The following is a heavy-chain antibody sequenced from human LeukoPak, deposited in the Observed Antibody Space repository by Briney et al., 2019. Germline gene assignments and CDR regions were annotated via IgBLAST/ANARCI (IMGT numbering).Heavy chain of an antibody. J-gene: IGHJ6*03. CDR3: ARHQEAMVRGVLYYMDV. CDR1: GGSISTSDRY. D-gene: IGHD3-10*01. V-gene: IGHV4-39*01. Sequence: SETLSLTCTVSGGSISTSDRYWGWIRQPPGKGLEWIGSIYYSGITYRNPSLKSRVTISVDTSKNQFSLRLSSVTAADTAIYYCARHQEAMVRGVLYYMDVWGKGTTVTISS. CDR2: IYYSGIT.